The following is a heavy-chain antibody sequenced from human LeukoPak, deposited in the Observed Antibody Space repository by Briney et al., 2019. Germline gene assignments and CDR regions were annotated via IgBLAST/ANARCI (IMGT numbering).Heavy chain of an antibody. Sequence: GGPLRLSCAASGFTFSSHGMHWVRQAPGKGLEWVAVMWYDGSRQYYADSVKGRFIVSRDNSKNILYLEMNNLRAEDTAIYYCAKPRAVVVPYSLGPWGQETWVPVS. J-gene: IGHJ5*02. V-gene: IGHV3-33*06. CDR1: GFTFSSHG. CDR3: AKPRAVVVPYSLGP. CDR2: MWYDGSRQ. D-gene: IGHD3-16*01.